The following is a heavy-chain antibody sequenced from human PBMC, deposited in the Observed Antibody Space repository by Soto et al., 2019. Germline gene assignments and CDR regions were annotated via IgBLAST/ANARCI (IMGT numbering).Heavy chain of an antibody. CDR2: ISGYNGQT. Sequence: QVQLVQSGPEVKKPGASVKVSCKASAYTFTTYGISWVRQAPGQGLEWMGWISGYNGQTNYPQKFRGRVTLTTDTSTSTAYMELRSLRSYDTAMYYCARDSRKELWVEGLNAMDVWGQGTTVTVSS. CDR3: ARDSRKELWVEGLNAMDV. D-gene: IGHD3-10*01. J-gene: IGHJ6*02. CDR1: AYTFTTYG. V-gene: IGHV1-18*04.